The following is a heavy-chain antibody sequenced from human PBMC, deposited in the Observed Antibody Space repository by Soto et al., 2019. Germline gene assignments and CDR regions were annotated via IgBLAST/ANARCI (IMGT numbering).Heavy chain of an antibody. V-gene: IGHV3-23*01. CDR2: ISGGGSRT. CDR3: EKERYYDILTGPENDYYYYGMDV. D-gene: IGHD3-9*01. CDR1: GFTFNSYA. J-gene: IGHJ6*02. Sequence: EVQLLESGGGLVQPGGSLRLSCAASGFTFNSYAMSWVRQAPGKGLEWVSDISGGGSRTYYADSVKGRFSISRDNSKNTLYLQMNSLSADDTAIYYCEKERYYDILTGPENDYYYYGMDVWGQGTTVTVSS.